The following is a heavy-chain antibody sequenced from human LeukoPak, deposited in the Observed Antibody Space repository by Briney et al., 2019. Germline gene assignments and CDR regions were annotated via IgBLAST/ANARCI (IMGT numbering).Heavy chain of an antibody. Sequence: SVKVSCKASGGTFSSYAISWVRQAPGQGLEWMGGIIPIFGTANYAQKFQGRVTITADESTSTAYMELGSLRSEDTAVYYCARVVAVVVPAAMGWFDPWGQGTLVTVSS. V-gene: IGHV1-69*13. J-gene: IGHJ5*02. CDR3: ARVVAVVVPAAMGWFDP. CDR1: GGTFSSYA. D-gene: IGHD2-2*01. CDR2: IIPIFGTA.